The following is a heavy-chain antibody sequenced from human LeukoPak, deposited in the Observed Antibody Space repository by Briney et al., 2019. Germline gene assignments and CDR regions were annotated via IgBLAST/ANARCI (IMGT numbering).Heavy chain of an antibody. D-gene: IGHD3-22*01. CDR3: ARDRDYYDSSGLGLGY. Sequence: GGSLRLSCEGSAFIFSGHWMNWVRQTPGKGLEWVASIKEDGSERQYVDSVKGRFSISRDNTKGSLFLQLNSLRAEDTAVYYCARDRDYYDSSGLGLGYWGQGTLVTVSS. V-gene: IGHV3-7*03. CDR1: AFIFSGHW. J-gene: IGHJ4*02. CDR2: IKEDGSER.